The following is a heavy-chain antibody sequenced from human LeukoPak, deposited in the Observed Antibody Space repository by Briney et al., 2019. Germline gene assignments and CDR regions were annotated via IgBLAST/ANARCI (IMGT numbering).Heavy chain of an antibody. CDR2: INWNGGST. Sequence: PGGSLRLSCAASGFTFDDYGMSWVRQAPGKGLEWVSGINWNGGSTGYADSVKGRFAISRDNAKNSLYLQLNSLRAEDTAVYYCVRDDGDYEAGYWGQGTLVTVSS. V-gene: IGHV3-20*04. CDR3: VRDDGDYEAGY. CDR1: GFTFDDYG. J-gene: IGHJ4*02. D-gene: IGHD4-17*01.